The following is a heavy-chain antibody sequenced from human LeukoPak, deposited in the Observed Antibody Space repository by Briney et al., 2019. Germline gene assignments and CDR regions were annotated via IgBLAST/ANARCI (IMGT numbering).Heavy chain of an antibody. CDR2: ISYDGSNK. CDR1: GFTFSSYA. D-gene: IGHD3-10*01. Sequence: QPGGSLRLSCAASGFTFSSYAMHWVRQAPGKGLEWVAVISYDGSNKYYADSVKGRFTISRDNSKNTLYLQMNSLRAEDTAVYYCARVFLVAASGSYYRHFDCWGQGTLVTVSS. J-gene: IGHJ4*02. V-gene: IGHV3-30-3*01. CDR3: ARVFLVAASGSYYRHFDC.